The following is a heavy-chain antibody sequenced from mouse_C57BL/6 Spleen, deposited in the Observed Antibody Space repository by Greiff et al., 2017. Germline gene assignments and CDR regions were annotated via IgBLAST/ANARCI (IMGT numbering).Heavy chain of an antibody. CDR3: ARERDFDV. V-gene: IGHV3-6*01. J-gene: IGHJ1*03. CDR2: ISYDGSH. CDR1: GYSITSGYY. Sequence: EVQLQESGPGLVKPSHSLSLTCSVTGYSITSGYYWNWIRQFPGNKLEWMGYISYDGSHNYNPSLKNRISITRDTSKNQFFLKLNSVTTEDTATYYCARERDFDVWGTGTTVTVSA.